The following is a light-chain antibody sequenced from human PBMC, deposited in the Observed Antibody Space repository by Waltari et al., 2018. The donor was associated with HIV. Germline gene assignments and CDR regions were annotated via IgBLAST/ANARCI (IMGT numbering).Light chain of an antibody. CDR2: DVS. CDR1: SSDVGVYNF. Sequence: QSALTQPRSVSGSPGQSVTISCTGTSSDVGVYNFVYWYQQHPGKAPKLMIYDVSKRPSGVPDLFCGSKSGNAASLTISVLHAEDEAYYYCCSYAGSYPVVFGGGTKLTVL. CDR3: CSYAGSYPVV. J-gene: IGLJ2*01. V-gene: IGLV2-11*01.